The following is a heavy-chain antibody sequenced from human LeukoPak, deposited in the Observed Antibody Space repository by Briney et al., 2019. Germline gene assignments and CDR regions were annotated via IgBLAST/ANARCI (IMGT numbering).Heavy chain of an antibody. D-gene: IGHD3-16*02. CDR2: INWNGGST. J-gene: IGHJ4*02. V-gene: IGHV3-20*04. CDR1: GFTFSSYS. CDR3: ARVHDYVWGSYRYEALDY. Sequence: PGGSLRLSCAASGFTFSSYSMNWVRQAPGKGLEWVSGINWNGGSTGYADSVKGRFTISRDSAKNSLYLQMNSLRAEDTALYYCARVHDYVWGSYRYEALDYWGQGTLVTVSS.